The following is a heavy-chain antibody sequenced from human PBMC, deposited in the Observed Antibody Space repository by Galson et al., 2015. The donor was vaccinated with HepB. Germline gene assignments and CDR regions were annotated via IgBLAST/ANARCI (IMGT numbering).Heavy chain of an antibody. Sequence: SLRLSCAASGFTVSSNYMSWVRQAPGKGLEWVSAIYSDGSTYYADSVKGRFTISRDNSKNTLYLQMNSLRAEDTAVYYCARTGGYSTMDVWGQGTTVTVSS. CDR3: ARTGGYSTMDV. J-gene: IGHJ6*02. CDR2: IYSDGST. D-gene: IGHD5-18*01. V-gene: IGHV3-66*01. CDR1: GFTVSSNY.